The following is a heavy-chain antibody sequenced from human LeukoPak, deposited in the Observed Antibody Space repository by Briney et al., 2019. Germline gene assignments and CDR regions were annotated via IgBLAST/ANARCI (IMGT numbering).Heavy chain of an antibody. V-gene: IGHV3-23*01. CDR2: ISGSGGST. Sequence: GGSLRLSCAASGLTFSNYAMSWVRQAPGKGLEWVSAISGSGGSTYCADSVKGRFTISRDNSKNTLYLQMNSLRAEDTAVYYCAKVIGLDYYDSSPPGVWGQGTLVTVSS. CDR3: AKVIGLDYYDSSPPGV. J-gene: IGHJ4*02. D-gene: IGHD3-22*01. CDR1: GLTFSNYA.